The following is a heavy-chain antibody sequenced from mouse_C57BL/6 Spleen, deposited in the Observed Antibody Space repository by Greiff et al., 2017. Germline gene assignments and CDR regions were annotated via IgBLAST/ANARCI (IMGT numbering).Heavy chain of an antibody. CDR2: IYPGDGDT. CDR1: GYAFSSYW. J-gene: IGHJ1*03. CDR3: ARWLPSTGYYGV. D-gene: IGHD2-3*01. V-gene: IGHV1-80*01. Sequence: QVQLQQSGAELVKPGASVKISCKASGYAFSSYWMNWVKQRPGKGLEWIGQIYPGDGDTNYNGKFKGKATLTADKSSSTAYMQLSSLTSEDSAVDFCARWLPSTGYYGVWGTGTTVTVSS.